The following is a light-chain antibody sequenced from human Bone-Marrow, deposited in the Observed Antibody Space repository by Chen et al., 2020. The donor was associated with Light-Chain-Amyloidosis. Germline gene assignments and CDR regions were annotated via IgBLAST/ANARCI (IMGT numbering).Light chain of an antibody. Sequence: DILMSQTPLPLSVTPGQPASISCKSSHSLLHSDGRTYLFWFLQKPGQPPQLLMYEVATRFSGVPDKFTGSGSGTHFTLNISRVEAEDVGIYYCMQIRQLPRTVGQGTKVESK. V-gene: IGKV2D-29*01. J-gene: IGKJ1*01. CDR2: EVA. CDR1: HSLLHSDGRTY. CDR3: MQIRQLPRT.